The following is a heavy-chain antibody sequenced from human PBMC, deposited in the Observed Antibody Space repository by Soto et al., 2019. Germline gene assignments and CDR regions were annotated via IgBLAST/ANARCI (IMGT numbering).Heavy chain of an antibody. CDR2: ISGSGGST. J-gene: IGHJ4*02. V-gene: IGHV3-23*01. D-gene: IGHD3-10*01. CDR1: GFTFSSYA. CDR3: AKMPGITMVRGVSFDY. Sequence: PGGSLRLSCAASGFTFSSYAMSWVRQAPGKGLEWVSAISGSGGSTYYADSVKGRFTISRDNSKNTLYLQMNSLRAEDTAVYYCAKMPGITMVRGVSFDYWGQGTLVTVSS.